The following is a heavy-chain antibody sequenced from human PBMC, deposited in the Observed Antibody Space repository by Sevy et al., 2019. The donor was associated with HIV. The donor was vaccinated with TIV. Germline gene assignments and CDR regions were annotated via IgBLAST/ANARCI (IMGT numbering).Heavy chain of an antibody. CDR2: IRYDGSNE. D-gene: IGHD2-8*02. V-gene: IGHV3-30*02. Sequence: GGSLRLSCAASGFTFSNHGMHWVRQAPGKGLEWVAFIRYDGSNEYYGDSVKGRFTISRDNSKDTLYLQINSLRPEDTAVYFCAKDRKVLLVGYASPFDVFDIWGHGTMVTVSS. CDR3: AKDRKVLLVGYASPFDVFDI. CDR1: GFTFSNHG. J-gene: IGHJ3*02.